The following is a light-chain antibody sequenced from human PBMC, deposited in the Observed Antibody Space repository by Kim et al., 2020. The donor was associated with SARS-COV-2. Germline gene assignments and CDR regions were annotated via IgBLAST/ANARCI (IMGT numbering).Light chain of an antibody. J-gene: IGLJ3*02. Sequence: PGQSDTISCSGSSANIGSNYVYWYQQRPGTAPQLPIYSNDQRPSGVPPRFSGSKCGTAASLAISGLRSEDEADYYCAAWDDSLRGVFGGGTQLTVL. V-gene: IGLV1-47*01. CDR2: SND. CDR1: SANIGSNY. CDR3: AAWDDSLRGV.